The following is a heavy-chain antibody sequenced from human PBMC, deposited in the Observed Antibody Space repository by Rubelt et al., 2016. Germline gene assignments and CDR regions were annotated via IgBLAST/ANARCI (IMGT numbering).Heavy chain of an antibody. Sequence: QVTLRESGPALVKPTQTLTLTCTFSGFSLSTSGMCVSWIRQPPGKALEWLALIDWDDDKYYSTSLKTRLTNPKDTSKNQVVLTMTNMDPVDTATYYGARCRSYGVEFDYWGQGTLVTVSS. V-gene: IGHV2-70*01. CDR2: IDWDDDK. J-gene: IGHJ4*02. CDR1: GFSLSTSGMC. D-gene: IGHD5-18*01. CDR3: ARCRSYGVEFDY.